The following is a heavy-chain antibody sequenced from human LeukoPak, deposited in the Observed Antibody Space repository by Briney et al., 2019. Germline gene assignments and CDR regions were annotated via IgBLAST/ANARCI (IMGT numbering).Heavy chain of an antibody. V-gene: IGHV3-66*01. CDR2: IYSGGNT. D-gene: IGHD3-10*01. CDR3: ARERPGDGYFDY. CDR1: GFTVSSND. Sequence: GGSLRLSCAASGFTVSSNDMTWVRQTPGKGLEWVSIIYSGGNTYYADSVKGRFTISRDNSKNTVYLQMNSLRGEDTAVFYCARERPGDGYFDYWGQGTLVTVSS. J-gene: IGHJ4*02.